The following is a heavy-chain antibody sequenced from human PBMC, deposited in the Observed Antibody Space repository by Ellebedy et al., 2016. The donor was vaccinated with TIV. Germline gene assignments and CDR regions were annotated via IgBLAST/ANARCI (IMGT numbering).Heavy chain of an antibody. Sequence: SETLSLXCTVSGGSISSSSYFWGWIRQPPGKGLEWIGIIYYSGSTYYNPSLNSRVSISVDTSKNQFSLNLSSVTAADTAVYYCASPLRSTVTTSIYFDYWGQGTLVTVSS. J-gene: IGHJ4*02. V-gene: IGHV4-39*01. D-gene: IGHD4-17*01. CDR3: ASPLRSTVTTSIYFDY. CDR1: GGSISSSSYF. CDR2: IYYSGST.